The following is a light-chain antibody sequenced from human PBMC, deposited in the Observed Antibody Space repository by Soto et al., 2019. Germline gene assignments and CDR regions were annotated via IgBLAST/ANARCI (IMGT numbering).Light chain of an antibody. CDR2: DAS. V-gene: IGKV1-5*01. J-gene: IGKJ1*01. CDR3: QQYNEYSWT. CDR1: QSISSW. Sequence: DIQMTQSPSTLSASVGDRVTITCRASQSISSWLAWYQQKPGKAPKLLIYDASSLESGVPSRFSGSGSGTEFTLTISSLQPDDVATYYCQQYNEYSWTFGQGTKVDNK.